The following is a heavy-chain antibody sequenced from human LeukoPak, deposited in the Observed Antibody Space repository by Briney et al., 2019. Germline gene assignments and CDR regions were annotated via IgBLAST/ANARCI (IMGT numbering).Heavy chain of an antibody. CDR2: ISWDSGTI. Sequence: GGSLRLSCAASGFIFDDYAMHWVRQAPGKSLEWVSRISWDSGTIDYADSVRGRFTVSRDNAKNSLYLQMNSLRPEDTAFYYCAKDIEAIGRNLDYWGQGTLVTVSS. V-gene: IGHV3-9*01. CDR3: AKDIEAIGRNLDY. D-gene: IGHD1-26*01. J-gene: IGHJ4*02. CDR1: GFIFDDYA.